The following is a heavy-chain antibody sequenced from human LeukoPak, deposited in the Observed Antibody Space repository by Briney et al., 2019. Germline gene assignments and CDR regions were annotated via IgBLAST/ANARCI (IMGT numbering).Heavy chain of an antibody. CDR1: GGTFSSYA. J-gene: IGHJ4*02. Sequence: SVKVSCKASGGTFSSYAISWVRQAPGQGLEWMGGIIPIFGTANYAQKFQGRVTITTDESTSTAYMELSSLRSEDTAVYYCAMGPYGSGSSMDYWGQGTPVTVSS. D-gene: IGHD3-10*01. V-gene: IGHV1-69*05. CDR3: AMGPYGSGSSMDY. CDR2: IIPIFGTA.